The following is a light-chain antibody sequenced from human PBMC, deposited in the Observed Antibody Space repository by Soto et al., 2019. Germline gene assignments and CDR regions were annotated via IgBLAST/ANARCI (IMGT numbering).Light chain of an antibody. V-gene: IGKV1-39*01. CDR1: QSINSY. J-gene: IGKJ4*01. Sequence: DIQMTQSPSSLSASVVDRVTINFLASQSINSYLSWYQQKPGKAPKLLINVASTLQSGVPSRFSGSGSGTDFTLAISSLQPEDFATYYCQQSSSTPQTCGGGTKVDIK. CDR2: VAS. CDR3: QQSSSTPQT.